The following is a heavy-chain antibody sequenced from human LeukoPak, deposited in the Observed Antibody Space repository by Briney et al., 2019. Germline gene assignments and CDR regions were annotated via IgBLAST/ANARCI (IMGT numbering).Heavy chain of an antibody. CDR2: IQYDGSNE. Sequence: GGSLRLSCAASRFTFSSYGMHWVRQAPGKGLEWVAYIQYDGSNEQYADSVKGRFSISRDNAKNSLYLQMNSLRAEDTAVYYCAGDSIGLDYWGQGTLVTVSS. J-gene: IGHJ4*02. CDR3: AGDSIGLDY. CDR1: RFTFSSYG. V-gene: IGHV3-30*02. D-gene: IGHD3-22*01.